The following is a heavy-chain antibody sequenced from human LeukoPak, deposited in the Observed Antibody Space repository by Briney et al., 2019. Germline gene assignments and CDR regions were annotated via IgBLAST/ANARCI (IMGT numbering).Heavy chain of an antibody. Sequence: PGRSLRLSCAASGFTFSNYGMHWVRQAPGKGLEWVAVIWSDGSNKYYADSVKGRFTISRDNSKNTLYLQVNSLRAEDTAVYYCARDLKVRWGSLHYGMDVWGQGTTVTVSS. J-gene: IGHJ6*02. CDR3: ARDLKVRWGSLHYGMDV. CDR1: GFTFSNYG. CDR2: IWSDGSNK. D-gene: IGHD3-16*01. V-gene: IGHV3-33*01.